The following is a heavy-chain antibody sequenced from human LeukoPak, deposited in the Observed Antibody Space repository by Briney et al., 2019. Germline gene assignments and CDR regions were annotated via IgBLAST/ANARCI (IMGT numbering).Heavy chain of an antibody. Sequence: ASVKVSCKASGYTFTSYGISWVRQAPGQGLEWMGWISAYNGNTNYAQKLQGRVTMTTDTSTSTAYMELRSLRSDDTAVYYCARGAATATGYYYYYMDVWGKGTTVTISS. CDR1: GYTFTSYG. CDR2: ISAYNGNT. J-gene: IGHJ6*03. D-gene: IGHD6-25*01. CDR3: ARGAATATGYYYYYMDV. V-gene: IGHV1-18*01.